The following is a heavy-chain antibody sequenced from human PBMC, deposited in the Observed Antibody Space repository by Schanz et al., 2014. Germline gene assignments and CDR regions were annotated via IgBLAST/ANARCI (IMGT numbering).Heavy chain of an antibody. CDR3: AGGRVLES. D-gene: IGHD1-1*01. CDR2: IKKDGSEK. J-gene: IGHJ5*02. V-gene: IGHV3-7*01. Sequence: EVQLAESGGGLVQPGGSLRLSCAASGFTFSGFWMTWVRQAPGKGLEWVANIKKDGSEKYYVDSVKGRFTISRDNAKNSLFLQMNSLRPEDTAVCYCAGGRVLESWGQGTLVTVSS. CDR1: GFTFSGFW.